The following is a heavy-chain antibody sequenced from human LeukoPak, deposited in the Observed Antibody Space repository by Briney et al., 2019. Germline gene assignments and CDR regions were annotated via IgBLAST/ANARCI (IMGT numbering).Heavy chain of an antibody. D-gene: IGHD3-3*01. CDR3: ARETPITIFGVVIIGGYDNWFDP. CDR1: GGSISSGDYY. J-gene: IGHJ5*02. Sequence: SQTLSLTCTVSGGSISSGDYYWSWIRQPPGKGLEWIGYIYYSGSTNYNPSLKSRVTMSVDTSKNQFSLKLSSVTAADTAVYYCARETPITIFGVVIIGGYDNWFDPWGQGTLVTVSS. V-gene: IGHV4-30-4*08. CDR2: IYYSGST.